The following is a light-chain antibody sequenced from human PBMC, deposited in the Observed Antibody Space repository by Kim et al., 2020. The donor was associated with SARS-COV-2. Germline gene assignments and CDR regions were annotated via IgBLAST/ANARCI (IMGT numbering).Light chain of an antibody. Sequence: PGQSVTISCIGTSSDVGGSNYVSWYQQHPGKVPKLIIYEVTRRPSGVPGRFSGSKSGNTASLTVSGLQPEDEADYYCSSYAGSEKVFGTGTKVTVL. V-gene: IGLV2-8*01. CDR1: SSDVGGSNY. CDR3: SSYAGSEKV. CDR2: EVT. J-gene: IGLJ1*01.